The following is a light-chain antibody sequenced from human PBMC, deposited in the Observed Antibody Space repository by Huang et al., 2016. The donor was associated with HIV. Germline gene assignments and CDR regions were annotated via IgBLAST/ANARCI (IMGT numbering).Light chain of an antibody. V-gene: IGKV3-15*01. CDR1: PNIGNN. J-gene: IGKJ1*01. CDR2: GAS. Sequence: EMVLPQSPATLSVSPGERATLSCTASPNIGNNLAWSQHKPCQAPRLLIHGASTRATGITARFSGSGSGTHFTLTINSLQSEDFAVYFCLHYNHWPPWTFGPGTRVEI. CDR3: LHYNHWPPWT.